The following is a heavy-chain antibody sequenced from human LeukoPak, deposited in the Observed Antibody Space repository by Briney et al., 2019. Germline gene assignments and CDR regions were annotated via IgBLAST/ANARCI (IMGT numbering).Heavy chain of an antibody. J-gene: IGHJ4*02. V-gene: IGHV3-20*01. Sequence: GGSLRLSCAASGFTFDDYGMSWVRQAPGKGLEWVSGINWNGDSTGYADSVKGRFTISRDNAKNSLYLQMNSLRAEDTALYHCARAGSSGWYHNDYWGQGTLVTVSS. CDR3: ARAGSSGWYHNDY. CDR2: INWNGDST. CDR1: GFTFDDYG. D-gene: IGHD6-19*01.